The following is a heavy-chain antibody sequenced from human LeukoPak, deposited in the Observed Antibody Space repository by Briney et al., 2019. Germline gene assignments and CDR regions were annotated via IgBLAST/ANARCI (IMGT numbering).Heavy chain of an antibody. J-gene: IGHJ4*02. CDR2: ISRSGSSI. V-gene: IGHV3-48*03. Sequence: PGGSLRLSCAASGFTFSSYEMNWVRQAPGKGLEWVSYISRSGSSIYYADSVRGRFTISRDNTKNSLYLQMNSLRAEDTAVYYCARVPSGSYYSTFDYWGQGTLVTVSS. CDR1: GFTFSSYE. D-gene: IGHD1-26*01. CDR3: ARVPSGSYYSTFDY.